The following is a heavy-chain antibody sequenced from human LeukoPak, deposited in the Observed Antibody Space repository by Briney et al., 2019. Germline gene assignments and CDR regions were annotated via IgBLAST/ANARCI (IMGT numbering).Heavy chain of an antibody. Sequence: ASVKVSCKASGYTVTSYGISWVRQAPGQGLEWMGWISAYNGNTNYAQKLQGRVTMTTDTSTSTAYLEVRSLTSDDTARYYCARIAVVVPTGIVGSYFNYMDVWGEGTTVTVSS. V-gene: IGHV1-18*01. CDR2: ISAYNGNT. D-gene: IGHD2-2*01. CDR1: GYTVTSYG. J-gene: IGHJ6*03. CDR3: ARIAVVVPTGIVGSYFNYMDV.